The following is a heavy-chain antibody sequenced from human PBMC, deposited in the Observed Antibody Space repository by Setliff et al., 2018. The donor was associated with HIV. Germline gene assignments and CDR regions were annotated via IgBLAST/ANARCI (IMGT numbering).Heavy chain of an antibody. CDR3: ARTSSKFYAGNGMDV. D-gene: IGHD6-13*01. V-gene: IGHV4-39*07. Sequence: PSETLSLTCTVSGGSISSTNYYWGWIRQTPGKGLEWIGSIYYSGTTYYNPSLKSRVTMSVDTSTSRLSLKVHSVTAADTAIYYCARTSSKFYAGNGMDVWGKGTTVTVSS. J-gene: IGHJ6*04. CDR1: GGSISSTNYY. CDR2: IYYSGTT.